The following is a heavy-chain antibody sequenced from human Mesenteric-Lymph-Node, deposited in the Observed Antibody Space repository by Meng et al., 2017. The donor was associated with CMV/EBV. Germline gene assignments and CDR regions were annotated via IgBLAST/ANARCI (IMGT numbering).Heavy chain of an antibody. CDR2: FSYSATT. J-gene: IGHJ5*02. CDR1: GGSISSGDYY. CDR3: ARDFLGDGDWFDP. D-gene: IGHD3-16*01. Sequence: LRLSCTVSGGSISSGDYYWSWFRQPPGKGLEWIGFFSYSATTHYNPSLKSRVTISVDTSNNQFSLKLTSVTAADTAVYYCARDFLGDGDWFDPWGQGTPVTVSS. V-gene: IGHV4-30-4*01.